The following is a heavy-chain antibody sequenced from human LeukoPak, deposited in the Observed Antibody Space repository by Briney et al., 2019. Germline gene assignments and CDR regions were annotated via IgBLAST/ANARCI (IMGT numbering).Heavy chain of an antibody. CDR1: GFDLSYNY. CDR3: ARVWFGYFFQ. Sequence: GGSLRLSCVASGFDLSYNYVGWVRQAPGKGLEWVSVIHTGGTTHYADSVKGRFTISKDNSNNTVFLQMNSVRVEDTAVYYCARVWFGYFFQWGQGALVTVSS. J-gene: IGHJ4*02. D-gene: IGHD3-10*01. CDR2: IHTGGTT. V-gene: IGHV3-53*01.